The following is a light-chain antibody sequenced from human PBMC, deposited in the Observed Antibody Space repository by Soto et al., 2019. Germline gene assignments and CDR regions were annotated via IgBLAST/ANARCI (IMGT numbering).Light chain of an antibody. J-gene: IGKJ1*01. CDR3: QQGYTTLWT. CDR1: QSISSW. Sequence: GDRVTITCRASQSISSWLAWYQQKPGKAPKLLIYDASSLESGVPSRFSGSGSGTDFALTISNLQPEDFATYYCQQGYTTLWTFGQGTKVDIK. V-gene: IGKV1-5*01. CDR2: DAS.